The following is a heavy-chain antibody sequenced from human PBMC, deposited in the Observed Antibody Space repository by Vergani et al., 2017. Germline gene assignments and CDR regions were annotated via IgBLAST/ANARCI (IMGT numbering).Heavy chain of an antibody. Sequence: EVQLEESGGGLVLPGRSLRLSCVASGFTSAGYAMHWVRQAPGKGLEWVSGISWISNSIGYADSVKGRVTISRDNAKNSLYLQMNSLRAEDTALYYCAKDLGAASGGGWFDPWGQGTLVTVSS. CDR1: GFTSAGYA. CDR3: AKDLGAASGGGWFDP. V-gene: IGHV3-9*02. CDR2: ISWISNSI. D-gene: IGHD3-10*01. J-gene: IGHJ5*02.